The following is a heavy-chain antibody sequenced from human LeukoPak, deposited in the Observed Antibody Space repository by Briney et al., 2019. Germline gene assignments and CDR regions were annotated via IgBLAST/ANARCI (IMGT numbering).Heavy chain of an antibody. D-gene: IGHD3-22*01. Sequence: PGGSLRLSCAASGFTFSSHWMTWVRQAPGKGLEWVANIKEDGSEQYYVDSVKGRFTISRDNAKNSLYLHMNSLRAEDTAVYYCARDQVNTMIVVVITTLGYYYGMDVWGQGTTVTVSS. J-gene: IGHJ6*02. CDR2: IKEDGSEQ. V-gene: IGHV3-7*01. CDR1: GFTFSSHW. CDR3: ARDQVNTMIVVVITTLGYYYGMDV.